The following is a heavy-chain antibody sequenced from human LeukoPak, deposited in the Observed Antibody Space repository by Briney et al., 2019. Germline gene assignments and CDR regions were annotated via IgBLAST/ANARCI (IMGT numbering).Heavy chain of an antibody. CDR2: MNPNSGNT. J-gene: IGHJ6*03. V-gene: IGHV1-8*01. CDR1: GYTFTSYD. CDR3: ARGGSYDILTGYYDYYYMDV. Sequence: ASVKVSCKASGYTFTSYDINWVRQATGQGLEWMGWMNPNSGNTGYAQKFQGRVTMTRNTSISTAYMELSSLRSEDTAVYYCARGGSYDILTGYYDYYYMDVWGKGTTVTISS. D-gene: IGHD3-9*01.